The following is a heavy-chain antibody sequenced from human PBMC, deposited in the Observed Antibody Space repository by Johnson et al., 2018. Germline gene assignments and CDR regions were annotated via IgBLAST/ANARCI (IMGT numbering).Heavy chain of an antibody. CDR1: GFTFDDYA. V-gene: IGHV3-9*01. CDR3: AKTNRGYCYYDVDV. J-gene: IGHJ6*02. Sequence: QLVESGGGLVQPGRSLRLSCAASGFTFDDYAMHWVRQAPGKGLEWVSGINWNSGSIGYADSVKGRFTISRDNAKNSLYLQMNSLRAEDTALYYCAKTNRGYCYYDVDVWGQGTTVTVSS. D-gene: IGHD1-14*01. CDR2: INWNSGSI.